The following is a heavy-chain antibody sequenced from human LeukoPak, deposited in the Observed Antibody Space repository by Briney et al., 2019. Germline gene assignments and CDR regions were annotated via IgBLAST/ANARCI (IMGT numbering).Heavy chain of an antibody. CDR1: GGAFSRYS. CDR2: TNPIVGAT. V-gene: IGHV1-69*13. Sequence: SVKVSCKASGGAFSRYSISWVRQAPGQGLEWMGGTNPIVGATYYAQKFQGRVTISRDESTSTANMELSSLRPDDTAVYYCARGRVMNDYGGNILEYWGQGTLVTVSS. CDR3: ARGRVMNDYGGNILEY. D-gene: IGHD4-23*01. J-gene: IGHJ4*02.